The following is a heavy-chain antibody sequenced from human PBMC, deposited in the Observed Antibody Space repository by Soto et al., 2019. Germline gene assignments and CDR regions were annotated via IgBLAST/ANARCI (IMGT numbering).Heavy chain of an antibody. CDR1: GFTFSSYG. CDR2: IWYDGSNK. Sequence: QVQLVESGGGVVQPGRSLRLSCAASGFTFSSYGMHWVRQAPGKGLAWVAVIWYDGSNKYYADSVKGRFTISRDNSKNTLYLQMNSLRAEDTAVYYCARVLSGSYAGDYWGQGTLVTVSS. V-gene: IGHV3-33*01. CDR3: ARVLSGSYAGDY. J-gene: IGHJ4*02. D-gene: IGHD1-26*01.